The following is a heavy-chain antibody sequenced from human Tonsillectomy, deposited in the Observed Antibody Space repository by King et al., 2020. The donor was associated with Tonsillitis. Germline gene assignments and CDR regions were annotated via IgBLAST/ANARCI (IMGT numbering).Heavy chain of an antibody. J-gene: IGHJ4*02. CDR3: ARVLSSSGWKGVFYY. Sequence: VQLQESGPGLVKPSETLSLTCTVSGGSISSYHWSWIRQPPGKGLEWIGYIYYSGSTNYNPSLKSRVTISLDTSKNQFSLKLSSVTAADTAVYYCARVLSSSGWKGVFYYWGQGTLVTVSS. V-gene: IGHV4-59*01. CDR2: IYYSGST. D-gene: IGHD6-19*01. CDR1: GGSISSYH.